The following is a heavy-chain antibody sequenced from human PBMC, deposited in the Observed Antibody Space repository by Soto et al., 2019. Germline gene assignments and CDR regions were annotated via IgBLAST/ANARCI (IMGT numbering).Heavy chain of an antibody. Sequence: PSETLSLTCTVSGGSISSGGYYWSWIRQHPGKGLEWIGYIYYSGSTYYNPSLKSRVTISVDTSKNQFSLKLSSVTAADTAVYYCARENLGWFGELLMDYGMDVWGQGTTVTVSS. D-gene: IGHD3-10*01. CDR1: GGSISSGGYY. V-gene: IGHV4-31*03. CDR3: ARENLGWFGELLMDYGMDV. CDR2: IYYSGST. J-gene: IGHJ6*02.